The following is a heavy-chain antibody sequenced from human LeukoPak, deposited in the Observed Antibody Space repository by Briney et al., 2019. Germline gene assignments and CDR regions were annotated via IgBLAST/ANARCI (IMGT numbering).Heavy chain of an antibody. J-gene: IGHJ3*02. Sequence: GGSLRLSCAASGFTFSSYGMNWVRQAPGKGLEWVSYISSTSRTIYDADSVKGRFTISRDSAKNTLYVQMNSLRAEDTAVYYCSTGSGHAFDIWGRGTMVTVSS. CDR2: ISSTSRTI. V-gene: IGHV3-48*04. CDR1: GFTFSSYG. D-gene: IGHD3-10*01. CDR3: STGSGHAFDI.